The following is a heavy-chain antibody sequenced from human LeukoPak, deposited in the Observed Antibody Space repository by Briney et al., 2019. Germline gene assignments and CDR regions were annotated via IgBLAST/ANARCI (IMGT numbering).Heavy chain of an antibody. D-gene: IGHD2-21*02. V-gene: IGHV3-21*01. J-gene: IGHJ4*01. CDR3: ARDRGAYCGGDCYLGFDY. CDR2: IAGSSGYI. Sequence: PGGSLRLSCAASGFTFSSYTMNWVRQAPGKGLEWVSSIAGSSGYISYADSVKGRFTISRDNAKKSLYLQMTSLTAEDTSVYYCARDRGAYCGGDCYLGFDYWGRGTLVTVSS. CDR1: GFTFSSYT.